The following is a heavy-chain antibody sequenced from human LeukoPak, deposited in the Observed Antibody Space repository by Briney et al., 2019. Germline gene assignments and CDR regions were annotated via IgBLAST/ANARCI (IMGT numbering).Heavy chain of an antibody. Sequence: GGSLRLSCAASGFTFSSYSMNWVRQAPGKGLEWVSSISSSSSYIYYADSVKGRFTISRDNAKNSLYLQMNILRAEDTAVYYCARAPSVLRLLEWLNYFDYWGQGTLVTVSS. CDR1: GFTFSSYS. V-gene: IGHV3-21*01. D-gene: IGHD3-3*01. CDR3: ARAPSVLRLLEWLNYFDY. CDR2: ISSSSSYI. J-gene: IGHJ4*02.